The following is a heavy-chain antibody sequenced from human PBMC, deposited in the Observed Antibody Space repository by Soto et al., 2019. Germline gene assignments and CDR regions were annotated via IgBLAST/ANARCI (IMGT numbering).Heavy chain of an antibody. CDR2: ISGNSGSS. J-gene: IGHJ3*01. Sequence: GGSLRLSCVASGFTFEDYSLHWVRQVPGKGLEWVAGISGNSGSSGYADSVRGRFTVSRDNAKNSLFLQMSSLSPEDTALYYCTKRRSARPGLDAFDLWGQGTMVTVSS. D-gene: IGHD3-10*01. V-gene: IGHV3-9*01. CDR3: TKRRSARPGLDAFDL. CDR1: GFTFEDYS.